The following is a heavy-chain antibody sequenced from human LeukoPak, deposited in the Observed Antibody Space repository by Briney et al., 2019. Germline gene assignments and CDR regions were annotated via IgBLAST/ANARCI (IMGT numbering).Heavy chain of an antibody. CDR3: ARRTGRGYCSGGSCYSYGTLTFDY. CDR1: GFTFSSYA. D-gene: IGHD2-15*01. CDR2: ISGSGGST. V-gene: IGHV3-23*01. J-gene: IGHJ4*02. Sequence: PGGSLRLSCAASGFTFSSYAMSWVRQAPGKGLEWVSAISGSGGSTYYADSVKGRFTISRDNSKNTLYLQMNSLRAEDTAVYYCARRTGRGYCSGGSCYSYGTLTFDYWGQGTLVTVSS.